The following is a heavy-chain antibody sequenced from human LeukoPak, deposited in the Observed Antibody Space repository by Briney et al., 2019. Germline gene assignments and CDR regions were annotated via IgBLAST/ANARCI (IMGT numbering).Heavy chain of an antibody. CDR3: AKDPRGVGARGRYYFDY. J-gene: IGHJ4*02. CDR2: ISGSGGTA. Sequence: GGSLRLSCAASGLTFSSYVMSWVRQAPGKGLEWVSRISGSGGTAYYADSVKGRFTISRDNSKNTLYLQMNSLRAEDTAVYYCAKDPRGVGARGRYYFDYWGQGTLVTVSS. CDR1: GLTFSSYV. D-gene: IGHD1-26*01. V-gene: IGHV3-23*01.